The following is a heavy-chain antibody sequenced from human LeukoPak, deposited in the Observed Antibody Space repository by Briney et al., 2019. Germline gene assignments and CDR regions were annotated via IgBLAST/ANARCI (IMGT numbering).Heavy chain of an antibody. D-gene: IGHD3-10*01. CDR2: ISWNSGSI. V-gene: IGHV3-9*01. Sequence: GGSLRLSCTASGFSFSSYEMNWVRQAPGKGLEWVSGISWNSGSIGYADSVKGRFTISRDNAKNSLYLQMNSLRAEDTALYYCAKDGGYYGSGSYPYYYYYMDVWGKGTTVTISS. CDR1: GFSFSSYE. J-gene: IGHJ6*03. CDR3: AKDGGYYGSGSYPYYYYYMDV.